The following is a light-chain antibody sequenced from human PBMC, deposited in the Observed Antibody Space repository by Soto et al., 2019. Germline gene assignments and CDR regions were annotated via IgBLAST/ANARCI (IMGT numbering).Light chain of an antibody. V-gene: IGKV1-16*01. CDR3: QQYDNYRA. Sequence: DIQMTQSPSSVSASVGDRVTITCRASQGISSHLAWYQQKPGKAPKLLIYDASTLQSEAPSRFSGSGSGTEFTLAISSLQPDDFATYYCQQYDNYRAFGQGTKVDIK. CDR1: QGISSH. J-gene: IGKJ1*01. CDR2: DAS.